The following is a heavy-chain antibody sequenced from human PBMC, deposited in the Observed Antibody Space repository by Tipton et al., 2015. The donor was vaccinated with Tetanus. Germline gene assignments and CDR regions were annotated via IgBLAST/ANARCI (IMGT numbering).Heavy chain of an antibody. CDR3: ARRRSAVLSGGYHWYFDL. CDR2: IFPGASGV. J-gene: IGHJ2*01. D-gene: IGHD3-3*01. Sequence: QLVQSGAEVKKPGESLNISCKASGYNFATFWIGWVRQKPGKGLEWMGIIFPGASGVRYSPTFEGQVTITADRSTTTAYLQWDRLKVSDTAIYYCARRRSAVLSGGYHWYFDLWGRGTMVTVSS. V-gene: IGHV5-51*01. CDR1: GYNFATFW.